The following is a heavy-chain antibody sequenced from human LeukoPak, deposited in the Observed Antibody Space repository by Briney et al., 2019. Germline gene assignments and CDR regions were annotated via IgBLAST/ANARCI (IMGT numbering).Heavy chain of an antibody. Sequence: PGGSLRLSCVVSGFIVSNDYMSWVRQAPGKGLECVSDIYGGGDTYYADSVRGRFTISRDNFENTLFLQIDSLRAEDTAVYYCTRLSPSSQQFFDSWGQGALVTVSS. V-gene: IGHV3-53*01. CDR2: IYGGGDT. J-gene: IGHJ4*02. D-gene: IGHD5-24*01. CDR1: GFIVSNDY. CDR3: TRLSPSSQQFFDS.